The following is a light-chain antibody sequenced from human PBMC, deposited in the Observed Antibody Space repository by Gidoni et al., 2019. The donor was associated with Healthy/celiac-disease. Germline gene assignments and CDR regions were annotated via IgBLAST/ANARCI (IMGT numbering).Light chain of an antibody. J-gene: IGKJ5*01. CDR1: QSVSSY. CDR3: QQRSNWPPIT. V-gene: IGKV3-11*01. CDR2: DAS. Sequence: EIGLTQSPATLSFSPGERATLSCRASQSVSSYLAWYQQKPGQAPRLLIYDASNRATGIPARFSGSGSGTDFPLTISSLEPEDFAVYDCQQRSNWPPITFGQGTRLEIK.